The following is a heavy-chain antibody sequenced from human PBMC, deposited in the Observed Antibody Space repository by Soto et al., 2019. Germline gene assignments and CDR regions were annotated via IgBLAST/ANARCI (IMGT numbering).Heavy chain of an antibody. V-gene: IGHV4-4*07. CDR2: ITINGNT. CDR1: GAYISDFS. CDR3: ARETGENWTYEAH. D-gene: IGHD1-7*01. J-gene: IGHJ1*01. Sequence: SETLSLTXRVSGAYISDFSWSWIRQPAGKGLEWIGRITINGNTQKNPSFKSRVTMSIDTSRNHFSLNLQSATAADTAIYYCARETGENWTYEAHWGPGTLVTVSS.